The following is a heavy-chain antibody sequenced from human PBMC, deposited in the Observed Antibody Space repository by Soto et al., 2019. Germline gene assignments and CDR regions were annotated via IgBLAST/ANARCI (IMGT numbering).Heavy chain of an antibody. CDR1: CGSFSGYY. V-gene: IGHV4-34*01. D-gene: IGHD3-10*01. CDR2: INHSGST. CDR3: ARGTYYYGSGSYYRGWFDP. J-gene: IGHJ5*02. Sequence: PSETLSLTCAVYCGSFSGYYWSWIRQPPGKGLEWIGEINHSGSTNYNPSLKSRVTISVDTSKNQFSLKLSSVTAADTAVYYCARGTYYYGSGSYYRGWFDPWGQGTLVTVSS.